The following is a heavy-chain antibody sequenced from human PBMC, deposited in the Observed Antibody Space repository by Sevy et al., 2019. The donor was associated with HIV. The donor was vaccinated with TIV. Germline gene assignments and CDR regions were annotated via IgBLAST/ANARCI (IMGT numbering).Heavy chain of an antibody. J-gene: IGHJ4*02. V-gene: IGHV3-30*18. CDR2: ISHDERNK. Sequence: GGSLRLSCAGSGFTFSSYGMHWVRQAPGKGLEGVAVISHDERNKFYADSVKGRFSISRDNSKSTLYLEMNSLRAEDTAVYYCAKDWVYFEYWCQGTLVTVSS. D-gene: IGHD7-27*01. CDR1: GFTFSSYG. CDR3: AKDWVYFEY.